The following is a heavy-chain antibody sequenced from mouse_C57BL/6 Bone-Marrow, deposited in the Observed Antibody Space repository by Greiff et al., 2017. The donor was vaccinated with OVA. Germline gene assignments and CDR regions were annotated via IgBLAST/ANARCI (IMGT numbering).Heavy chain of an antibody. CDR2: IYPGDGDT. V-gene: IGHV1-82*01. Sequence: VKLMESGPELVKPGASVKISCKASGYAFSSSWMNWVKQRPGKGLEWIGRIYPGDGDTNYNGKFKGQATLTADKSSSTAYMQLSSLTSEDSAVYFCARRAYYSNYPWYFDVWGTGTTVTVSS. CDR3: ARRAYYSNYPWYFDV. CDR1: GYAFSSSW. J-gene: IGHJ1*03. D-gene: IGHD2-5*01.